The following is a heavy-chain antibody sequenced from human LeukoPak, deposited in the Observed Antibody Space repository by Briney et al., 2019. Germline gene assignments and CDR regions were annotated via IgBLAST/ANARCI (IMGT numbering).Heavy chain of an antibody. D-gene: IGHD5-18*01. CDR1: GFTSSSYW. V-gene: IGHV3-7*03. J-gene: IGHJ4*02. Sequence: GGSLRLSCAASGFTSSSYWMSWVRQAPGKGLEWVANIKQDGSEKYYVDSVKGRFTISRDNAKNSLYLQMNSLRAEDTAVYYCAREANSEYYFDYWGQGTLVTVSS. CDR3: AREANSEYYFDY. CDR2: IKQDGSEK.